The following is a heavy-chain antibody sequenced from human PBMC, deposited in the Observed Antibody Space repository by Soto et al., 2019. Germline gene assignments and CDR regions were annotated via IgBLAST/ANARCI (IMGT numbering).Heavy chain of an antibody. V-gene: IGHV3-74*01. CDR3: ARGPRGLYHHDY. D-gene: IGHD2-2*01. CDR1: GCTFSGDW. Sequence: GGPLRLSCAASGCTFSGDWMHWVRQGAGKGLVWVSRINMDGSSTNYADSVKGRFTISRDNAKNTLYLQMNSLRVDDTAVYYCARGPRGLYHHDYWGQGALVTVSS. CDR2: INMDGSST. J-gene: IGHJ4*02.